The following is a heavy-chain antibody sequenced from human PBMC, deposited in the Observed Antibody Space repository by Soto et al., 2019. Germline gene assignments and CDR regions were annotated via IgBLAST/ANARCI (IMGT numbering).Heavy chain of an antibody. CDR3: ATWHLQEHAYDI. Sequence: GGSLRLSCAAFGFTVSGKKYVAWVRQAPGKGLEWVSALYDLDGTYYADSVKGRFTTSSDSSRTTVYLQMNSLRPDDTAVYSCATWHLQEHAYDIWGQGTMVNVS. J-gene: IGHJ3*02. CDR1: GFTVSGKKY. D-gene: IGHD1-1*01. CDR2: LYDLDGT. V-gene: IGHV3-53*01.